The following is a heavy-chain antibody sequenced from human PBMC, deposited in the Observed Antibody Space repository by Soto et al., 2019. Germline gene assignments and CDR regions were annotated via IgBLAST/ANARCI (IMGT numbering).Heavy chain of an antibody. J-gene: IGHJ4*02. V-gene: IGHV6-1*01. CDR1: GVSVSSNSAA. CDR2: TYYRSKWYN. CDR3: ARDQISIAARPYYFDY. Sequence: PSQTLSLTCAISGVSVSSNSAAWNWIRQSPSRGLEWLGRTYYRSKWYNDYAVSVKSRITINPDTSKNQFSLQLNSVTPEDTAVYYCARDQISIAARPYYFDYWGQGTLVTVSS. D-gene: IGHD6-6*01.